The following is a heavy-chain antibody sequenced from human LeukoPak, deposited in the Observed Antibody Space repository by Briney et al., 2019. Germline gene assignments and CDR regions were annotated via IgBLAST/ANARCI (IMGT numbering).Heavy chain of an antibody. CDR2: IIPIFGTA. D-gene: IGHD2-2*01. J-gene: IGHJ5*02. CDR3: AREYCSSTSCTGKFDP. Sequence: SVKVSCKASGGTFSSYAISWVRQAPGQGLEWMGGIIPIFGTANYAQKFQGGVTITADESTSTAYMELSSLRSEDTAVYYCAREYCSSTSCTGKFDPWGQGTLVTVSS. V-gene: IGHV1-69*13. CDR1: GGTFSSYA.